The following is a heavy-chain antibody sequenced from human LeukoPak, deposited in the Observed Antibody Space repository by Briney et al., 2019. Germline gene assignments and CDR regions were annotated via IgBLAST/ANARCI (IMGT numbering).Heavy chain of an antibody. CDR2: VYYSGAT. CDR1: GDSISSGGFY. Sequence: SETLSLTCTVSGDSISSGGFYWNWIRQHPGKGLEWIGYVYYSGATYYNPSPKSRVSISVDTSKKHFSLNLSSVTAADTAVYYGARGTNYYFYAMDVWGQGTTVTVSS. CDR3: ARGTNYYFYAMDV. J-gene: IGHJ6*02. V-gene: IGHV4-31*03.